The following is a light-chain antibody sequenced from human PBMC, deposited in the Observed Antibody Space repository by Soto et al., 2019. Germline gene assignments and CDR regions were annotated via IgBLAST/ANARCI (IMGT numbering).Light chain of an antibody. V-gene: IGKV3-11*01. CDR2: DAS. Sequence: ETVLTQSPATLSLSPGERASLSCRASQSVFSSLAWYQQKPGQAPRLLISDASNRAAGIPARFSGSGSGTDFTLTISSLEPEDFAVYYCQQRNSLPLTFGGGPKVEIK. CDR1: QSVFSS. J-gene: IGKJ4*01. CDR3: QQRNSLPLT.